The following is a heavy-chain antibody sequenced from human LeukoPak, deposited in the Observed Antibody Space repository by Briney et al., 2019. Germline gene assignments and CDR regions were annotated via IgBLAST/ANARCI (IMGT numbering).Heavy chain of an antibody. CDR1: GFTFSSYG. D-gene: IGHD1-26*01. CDR3: ARDSLMGGSYFVY. J-gene: IGHJ4*02. Sequence: PGRSLRLSCAASGFTFSSYGMHWVRQAPGKGLERVAVIWYDGSNKYYADSVKGRFTISRDNSKNTLYLQMNSLRAEDTAVYYCARDSLMGGSYFVYWGQGTLVTVSS. V-gene: IGHV3-33*01. CDR2: IWYDGSNK.